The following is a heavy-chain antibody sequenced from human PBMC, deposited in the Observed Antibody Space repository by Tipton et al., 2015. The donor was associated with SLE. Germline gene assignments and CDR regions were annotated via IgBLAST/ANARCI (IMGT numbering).Heavy chain of an antibody. CDR1: GFTFSSYA. Sequence: TLSLTCAASGFTFSSYAMSWVRQAPGKGLEWVSAIRGDGSATFYADSVKGRFTISRDNSKDTLYLQMNSLRAEDTAVYYCARWIPLTGINVWGQGATVTVSS. D-gene: IGHD5-24*01. V-gene: IGHV3-23*01. CDR2: IRGDGSAT. J-gene: IGHJ6*02. CDR3: ARWIPLTGINV.